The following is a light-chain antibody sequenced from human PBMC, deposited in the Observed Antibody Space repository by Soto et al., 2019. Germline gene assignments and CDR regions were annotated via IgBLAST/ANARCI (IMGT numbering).Light chain of an antibody. CDR3: QQGGNWPVT. J-gene: IGKJ5*01. Sequence: VLTQSPVTLSLSPGERATLSCRASQDVGTYVAWYQVRGGQAPRLLISGASKRATGIPDRINGGGSGADFILTISSLESGASAVYFCQQGGNWPVTFGQGTRVEIK. CDR1: QDVGTY. CDR2: GAS. V-gene: IGKV3D-11*01.